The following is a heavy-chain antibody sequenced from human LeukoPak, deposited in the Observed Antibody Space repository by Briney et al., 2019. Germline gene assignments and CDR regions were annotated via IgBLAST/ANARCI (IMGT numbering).Heavy chain of an antibody. V-gene: IGHV4-4*09. CDR2: IYTSGST. J-gene: IGHJ3*02. CDR1: GGSISSYY. D-gene: IGHD3-10*01. Sequence: PSETLSLTCTVSGGSISSYYWSWIRQPPGKGLEWIGYIYTSGSTNNNPSLKSRVTISVDTSKNQFSLKLSSVTAADTAVYYCAIQHPLLGEPDAFDIWGQGTMVTVSS. CDR3: AIQHPLLGEPDAFDI.